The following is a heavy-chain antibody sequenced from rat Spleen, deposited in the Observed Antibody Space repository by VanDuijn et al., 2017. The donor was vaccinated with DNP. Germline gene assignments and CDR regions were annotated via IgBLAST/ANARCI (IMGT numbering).Heavy chain of an antibody. J-gene: IGHJ4*01. CDR2: ISTGIGRT. CDR3: ARHMDSGPYYAMDA. CDR1: EFTFSDYD. V-gene: IGHV5S11*01. Sequence: EVQLVESGGGLVQPGRSLKLSCAASEFTFSDYDMAWVRQAPAKGLEWVAAISTGIGRTYYRDSVKGRFTISRDNAKSTLYLQMDSLRSEETATYYCARHMDSGPYYAMDAWGQGTSVTVSS. D-gene: IGHD4-3*01.